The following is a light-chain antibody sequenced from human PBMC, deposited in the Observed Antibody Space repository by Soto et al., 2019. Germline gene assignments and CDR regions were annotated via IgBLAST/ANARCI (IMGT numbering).Light chain of an antibody. V-gene: IGKV1-12*01. J-gene: IGKJ5*01. CDR3: QQASSFPPT. CDR1: QDISSW. Sequence: DIQMTQSPSSVSSSVGYRFTVTCLASQDISSWLAWYQQKPGKAPKIMIYAASSLQGGVPSRFSGSGSGTEFTLTISSLQPEDFATYYCQQASSFPPTFGQGTRLEI. CDR2: AAS.